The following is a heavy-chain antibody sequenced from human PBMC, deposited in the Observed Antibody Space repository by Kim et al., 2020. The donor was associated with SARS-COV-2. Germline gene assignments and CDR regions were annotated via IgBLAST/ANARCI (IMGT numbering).Heavy chain of an antibody. CDR3: ARHDEVKAGGNYWVTAINYYYYGMDV. Sequence: SETLSLTCTVSGGSISSSSYYWGWIRQPPGKGLEWIGSIYYSGSTYYNPSLKSRVTISVDTSKNQFSLKLSSVTAADTAVYYCARHDEVKAGGNYWVTAINYYYYGMDVWGQGTTVTVSS. V-gene: IGHV4-39*01. D-gene: IGHD2-21*02. CDR2: IYYSGST. J-gene: IGHJ6*02. CDR1: GGSISSSSYY.